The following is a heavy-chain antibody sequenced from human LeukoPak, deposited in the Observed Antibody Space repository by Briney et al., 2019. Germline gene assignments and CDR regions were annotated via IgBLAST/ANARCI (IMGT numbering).Heavy chain of an antibody. Sequence: ASVKVSCKTSGYAFSDYFIHWVRQAPGQGLEWMGWINPYSGGANYAQKFQGRVTMTRDTSISTAYMELSRLRSDDTAVYYCARDHYYYGSGSYWDRHYWGQGTLVTVSS. CDR3: ARDHYYYGSGSYWDRHY. CDR1: GYAFSDYF. V-gene: IGHV1-2*02. J-gene: IGHJ4*02. D-gene: IGHD3-10*01. CDR2: INPYSGGA.